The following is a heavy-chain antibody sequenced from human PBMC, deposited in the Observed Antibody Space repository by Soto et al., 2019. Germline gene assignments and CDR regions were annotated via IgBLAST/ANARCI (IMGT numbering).Heavy chain of an antibody. CDR3: ARENWERLYYYYGMDV. D-gene: IGHD1-26*01. Sequence: HPGGSLRLSCAASGFTFSSYWMSWVRQAPGKGLEWVANREQDGSEKYYVDSVKGRFTISRDNAKNSLYLQMNSLRAEDTAVYYCARENWERLYYYYGMDVWGQGTTVTVSS. CDR2: REQDGSEK. J-gene: IGHJ6*02. CDR1: GFTFSSYW. V-gene: IGHV3-7*03.